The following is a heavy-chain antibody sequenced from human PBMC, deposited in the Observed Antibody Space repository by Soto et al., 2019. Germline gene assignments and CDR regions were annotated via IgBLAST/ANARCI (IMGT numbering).Heavy chain of an antibody. D-gene: IGHD3-3*01. V-gene: IGHV4-34*01. J-gene: IGHJ6*02. Sequence: SETLSLTCAVYGGSFSGYYWSWIRQPPGKGLEWIGEINHSGSTNYNPSLKSRVTISVDTSKNQFSLKLSSVTAADTAVYYCARVRAERITIFGVVSQGYYYGLDVWGQGTTVTISS. CDR1: GGSFSGYY. CDR3: ARVRAERITIFGVVSQGYYYGLDV. CDR2: INHSGST.